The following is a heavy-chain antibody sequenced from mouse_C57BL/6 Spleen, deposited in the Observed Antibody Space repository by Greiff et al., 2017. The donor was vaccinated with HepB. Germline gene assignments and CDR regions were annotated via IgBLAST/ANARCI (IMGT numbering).Heavy chain of an antibody. CDR3: ARYQDYGSSYGYFDV. D-gene: IGHD1-1*01. Sequence: EVHLVESGPGLAKPSQTLSLTCSVTGYSITSDYWNWIRKFPGNKLEYMGYISYSGSTYYNPSLKSRISITRDTSKNQYYLQLNSVTTEDTATYYCARYQDYGSSYGYFDVWGTGTTVTVSS. J-gene: IGHJ1*03. V-gene: IGHV3-8*01. CDR1: GYSITSDY. CDR2: ISYSGST.